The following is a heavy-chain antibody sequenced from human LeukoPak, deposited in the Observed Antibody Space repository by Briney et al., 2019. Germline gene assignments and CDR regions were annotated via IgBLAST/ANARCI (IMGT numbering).Heavy chain of an antibody. Sequence: PGGSLRLSCAASGFTFSDYYMSWIRQAPGKGLEWVSYISSSVSNIYYADSVKGRFTISRDNSKSTLYLQMNSLGADDTAVYFCAKDTWIQLRLGFDYWGQGTLVTVSS. V-gene: IGHV3-11*01. J-gene: IGHJ4*02. CDR2: ISSSVSNI. CDR1: GFTFSDYY. CDR3: AKDTWIQLRLGFDY. D-gene: IGHD3-16*01.